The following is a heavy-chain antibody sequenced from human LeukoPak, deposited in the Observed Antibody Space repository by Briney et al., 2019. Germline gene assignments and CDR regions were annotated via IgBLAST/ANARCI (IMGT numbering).Heavy chain of an antibody. D-gene: IGHD3-10*01. Sequence: SETLSLTCTVSGVSINTYYASWIRQAPGKGLEFIGFIYNGGNTNYNPSLKSRATISVDTSNNQFSLRLTSVTAADTAMYYCAAGPRELDFWGQGTLVTVSS. CDR2: IYNGGNT. V-gene: IGHV4-4*09. CDR3: AAGPRELDF. J-gene: IGHJ4*02. CDR1: GVSINTYY.